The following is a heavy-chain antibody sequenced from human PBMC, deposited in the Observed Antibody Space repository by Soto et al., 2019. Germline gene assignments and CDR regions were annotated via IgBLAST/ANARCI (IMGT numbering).Heavy chain of an antibody. D-gene: IGHD3-16*02. Sequence: QVQLVESGGGVVQPGRSLRLSCAASGFTFSSYAMHWVRQAPGKGLEWVAVISYDGSDKYYADSVKGRFTISRDNSKNQLDLQMNSLRADDTGVYYCAKALGELSPESYDYWGQGTLITVSS. CDR1: GFTFSSYA. J-gene: IGHJ4*02. V-gene: IGHV3-30*18. CDR3: AKALGELSPESYDY. CDR2: ISYDGSDK.